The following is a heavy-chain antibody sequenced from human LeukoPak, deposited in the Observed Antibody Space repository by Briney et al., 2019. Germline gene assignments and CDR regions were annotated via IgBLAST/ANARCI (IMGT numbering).Heavy chain of an antibody. CDR2: INPNSGVT. V-gene: IGHV1-2*02. CDR3: ARNLYYGSGSPEAYFDY. J-gene: IGHJ4*02. D-gene: IGHD3-10*01. Sequence: ASVKVSCKASGYTFTGYYIHWVRQAPGQGLEWMGWINPNSGVTHYPQKFQGRVTMTRDTSIRTAYMEVSSLRSDDTAVYYCARNLYYGSGSPEAYFDYWGQGTLVTVPS. CDR1: GYTFTGYY.